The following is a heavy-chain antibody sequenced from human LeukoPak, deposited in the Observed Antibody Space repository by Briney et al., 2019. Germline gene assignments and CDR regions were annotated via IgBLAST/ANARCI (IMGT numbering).Heavy chain of an antibody. V-gene: IGHV1-18*01. CDR3: ARREGRSASPFFFAS. D-gene: IGHD6-6*01. Sequence: ASVKVSCKASGYTFTKYGLNWVRQAPGQGLQWMGWISCYNGHTHYAQNFQGRVTMTTDTSTNTAYMELRSLRSDDTAVYYCARREGRSASPFFFASWGQGTLVTVSS. CDR2: ISCYNGHT. CDR1: GYTFTKYG. J-gene: IGHJ4*02.